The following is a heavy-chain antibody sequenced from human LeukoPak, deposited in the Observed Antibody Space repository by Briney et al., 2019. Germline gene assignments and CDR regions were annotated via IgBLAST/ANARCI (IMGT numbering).Heavy chain of an antibody. J-gene: IGHJ4*02. CDR1: GYTFTRYA. Sequence: ASVKVSCKASGYTFTRYAINWLRQAPGQGLDWMGWINMYTANPAYAQGFTERFVFSLDTSVTTAYLQISNLKTEDTAVYYCARHDNDDDFDYWGQGTLLTVSS. D-gene: IGHD3-16*01. CDR2: INMYTANP. V-gene: IGHV7-4-1*02. CDR3: ARHDNDDDFDY.